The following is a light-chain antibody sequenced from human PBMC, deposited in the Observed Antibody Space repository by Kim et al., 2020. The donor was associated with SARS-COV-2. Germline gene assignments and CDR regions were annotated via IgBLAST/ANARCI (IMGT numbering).Light chain of an antibody. CDR2: GAS. J-gene: IGKJ4*01. CDR3: QQYGTSPLT. Sequence: PGERATVSCRASQSVGSNYLAWYQQTTGQAPRLLIYGASSRATGIPDSFSGSGSETDFILTISRLGPEDFAVYYCQQYGTSPLTFGGGTKVDIK. CDR1: QSVGSNY. V-gene: IGKV3-20*01.